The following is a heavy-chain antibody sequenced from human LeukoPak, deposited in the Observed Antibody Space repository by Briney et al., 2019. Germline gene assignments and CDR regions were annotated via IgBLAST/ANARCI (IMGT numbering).Heavy chain of an antibody. V-gene: IGHV3-11*04. CDR1: GFTFSDYY. CDR2: ISSSGSTI. D-gene: IGHD1/OR15-1a*01. CDR3: ARDWDWNNVNGAFDT. Sequence: KPGGSLRLSCAASGFTFSDYYMSWIRQAPGKGLEWVSYISSSGSTIYYADSVKGRFTISRDNAKNSLYLQMNSLRAEDTALYYCARDWDWNNVNGAFDTWGQGTMVTVSS. J-gene: IGHJ3*02.